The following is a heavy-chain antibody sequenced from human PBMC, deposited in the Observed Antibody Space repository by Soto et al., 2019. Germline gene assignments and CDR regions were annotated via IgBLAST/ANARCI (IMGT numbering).Heavy chain of an antibody. CDR2: INPNSGGT. D-gene: IGHD6-19*01. CDR1: GYTLTGYY. CDR3: ARSRTPVAGNTY. V-gene: IGHV1-2*02. J-gene: IGHJ4*02. Sequence: GASAKVSCKAAGYTLTGYYMHWVRQAPGQGLEWMGWINPNSGGTNYAQKFQGRVTMTRDTSISTAYMELSRLRSDDTAVYYCARSRTPVAGNTYWGQGTLVTVSS.